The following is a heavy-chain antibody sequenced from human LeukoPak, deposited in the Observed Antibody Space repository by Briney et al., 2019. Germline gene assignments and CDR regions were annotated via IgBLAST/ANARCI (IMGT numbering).Heavy chain of an antibody. V-gene: IGHV4-38-2*02. Sequence: SETLSLTCAVSGYSISSGYYWGWIRQPPGKGLEWIGSIYHSGSTYYNPSLKSRVTISVDTSKNQFSLKLSSVTAADTAVYYCARDNGKTSSGYSYWGQGTLVTVSS. CDR2: IYHSGST. CDR3: ARDNGKTSSGYSY. J-gene: IGHJ4*02. D-gene: IGHD3-22*01. CDR1: GYSISSGYY.